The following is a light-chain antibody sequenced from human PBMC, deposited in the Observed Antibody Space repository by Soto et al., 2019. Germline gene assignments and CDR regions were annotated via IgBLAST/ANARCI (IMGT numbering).Light chain of an antibody. CDR2: GAF. CDR1: ETISRD. V-gene: IGKV3D-15*01. J-gene: IGKJ4*01. Sequence: IVMTQSPATLSVSPGEGATLSCRASETISRDLAWYQQKPGQSPRLLIFGAFTRATGVPVRFSGSGSGTEFTRTVSSLQSEDVAVYFCQQYNKWRLTCGGGTRVEIK. CDR3: QQYNKWRLT.